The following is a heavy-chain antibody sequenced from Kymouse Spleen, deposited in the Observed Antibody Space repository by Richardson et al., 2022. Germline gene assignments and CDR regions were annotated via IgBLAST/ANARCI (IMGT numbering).Heavy chain of an antibody. CDR3: AKDIEGAVAVYFDY. CDR2: ISWNSGSI. CDR1: GFTFDDYA. J-gene: IGHJ4*02. Sequence: EVQLVESGGGLVQPGRSLRLSCAASGFTFDDYAMHWVRQAPGKGLEWVSGISWNSGSIGYADSVKGRFTISRDNAKNSLYLQMNSLRAEDTALYYCAKDIEGAVAVYFDYWGQGTLVTVSS. D-gene: IGHD6-19*01. V-gene: IGHV3-9*01.